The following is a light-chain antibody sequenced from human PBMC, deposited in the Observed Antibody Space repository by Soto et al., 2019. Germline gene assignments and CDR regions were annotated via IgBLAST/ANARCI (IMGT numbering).Light chain of an antibody. CDR2: LNSDGSH. J-gene: IGLJ2*01. V-gene: IGLV4-69*01. CDR3: QTWGTEV. CDR1: SGHSSYA. Sequence: QAVVTQSPSASASLGASVKLTCTLSSGHSSYAIAWHQQQPEKGPRYLMKLNSDGSHSKGDGIPDRFSGSSSGAERYLTISSLQSEDEADYYCQTWGTEVFGGGTKVTVL.